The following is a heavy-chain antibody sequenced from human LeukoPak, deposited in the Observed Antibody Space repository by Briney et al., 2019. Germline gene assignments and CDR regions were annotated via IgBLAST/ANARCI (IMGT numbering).Heavy chain of an antibody. V-gene: IGHV3-30-3*01. D-gene: IGHD3-3*02. J-gene: IGHJ3*02. CDR1: GFTFSSYA. CDR2: ISYDGSNK. Sequence: GRSLRLSCAASGFTFSSYAMHWVRQAPGKGLEWVAVISYDGSNKYYADSVKGRFTISRDNSKNTLYLQMNSLRAEDTAVYYSAKDVAFLEWLFADAFDIWGQGTMVTVSS. CDR3: AKDVAFLEWLFADAFDI.